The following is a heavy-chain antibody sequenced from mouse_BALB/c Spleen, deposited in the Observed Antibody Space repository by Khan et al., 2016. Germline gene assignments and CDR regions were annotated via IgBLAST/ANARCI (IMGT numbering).Heavy chain of an antibody. D-gene: IGHD1-1*01. CDR1: GYSITSDYA. V-gene: IGHV3-2*02. CDR2: ISYSGST. CDR3: AISDYGSKDAMDY. J-gene: IGHJ4*01. Sequence: EVQLQESGPGLVKPSQSLSLTCTVTGYSITSDYAWNWIRQFPGNKLEWMGYISYSGSTSYNPSLTSRISITRDTSNNQFFLQLNSVTSEDTATXYCAISDYGSKDAMDYWGRGTSVTVSS.